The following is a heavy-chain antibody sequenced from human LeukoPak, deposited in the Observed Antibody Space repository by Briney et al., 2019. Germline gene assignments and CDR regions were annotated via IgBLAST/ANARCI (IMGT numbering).Heavy chain of an antibody. CDR2: INTDGTGK. Sequence: PGGSLRLSCAASGFIYTNWWMICVRQAPGKGLEWVANINTDGTGKYYVDSVKGRFTVSRDNTKNSLYLEMASLKAEDTAVYYCTRISLGQGLDSWGQGILVTVSS. J-gene: IGHJ4*02. CDR1: GFIYTNWW. V-gene: IGHV3-7*01. CDR3: TRISLGQGLDS.